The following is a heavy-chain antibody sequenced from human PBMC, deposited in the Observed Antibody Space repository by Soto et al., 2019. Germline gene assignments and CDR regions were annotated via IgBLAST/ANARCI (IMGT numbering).Heavy chain of an antibody. V-gene: IGHV3-30-3*01. Sequence: PGGSLRLSCAASGFTFSSYAMHWVRQAPGQGLEWVAVISCDGSNKYYADSVKGRFTISRDNSKNTLYLQMNSLRAEDKAVYYCARDTVNWSYYYGMDVWCQGTTVTVSS. J-gene: IGHJ6*02. D-gene: IGHD3-3*01. CDR2: ISCDGSNK. CDR1: GFTFSSYA. CDR3: ARDTVNWSYYYGMDV.